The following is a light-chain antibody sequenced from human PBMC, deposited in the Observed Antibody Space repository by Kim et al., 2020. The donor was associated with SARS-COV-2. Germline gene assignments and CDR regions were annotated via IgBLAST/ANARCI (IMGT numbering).Light chain of an antibody. CDR1: SSNIGAGYV. CDR3: QSYDSSLSGVV. J-gene: IGLJ2*01. CDR2: GNS. Sequence: QRVTISCPGSSSNIGAGYVVHWYQQLPGTAPKLLIYGNSNRPSGVPDRFSGSKSGTSASLAITGLQAEDEADYYCQSYDSSLSGVVFGGGTQLTVL. V-gene: IGLV1-40*01.